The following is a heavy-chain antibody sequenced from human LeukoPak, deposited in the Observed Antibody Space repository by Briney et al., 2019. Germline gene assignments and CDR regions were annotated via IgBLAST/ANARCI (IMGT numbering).Heavy chain of an antibody. V-gene: IGHV3-30*18. CDR3: AKEGRIAVAHGFDY. CDR2: ISHDGSNK. J-gene: IGHJ4*02. D-gene: IGHD6-19*01. CDR1: GFTFSSYG. Sequence: GGSLRLSCAASGFTFSSYGMHWVRQAPGKGLEWVAVISHDGSNKYYADSVKGRFTISRDNSKNTLYLQMNSLRAEDTAVYYCAKEGRIAVAHGFDYWGQGTLVTASS.